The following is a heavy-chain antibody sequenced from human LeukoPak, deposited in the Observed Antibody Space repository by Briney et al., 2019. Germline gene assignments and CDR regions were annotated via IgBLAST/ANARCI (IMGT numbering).Heavy chain of an antibody. V-gene: IGHV4-61*02. CDR2: IYTSGST. J-gene: IGHJ4*02. D-gene: IGHD6-19*01. Sequence: MSSETLSLTCTVSGGSISSGSYYWSWIRQPAGKGLEWIGRIYTSGSTNYNPSLKSRVTISVDTSKNQFSLKLSSVTAADTAVYYCARSLEYSSGWYYWGQGTLVTVSS. CDR3: ARSLEYSSGWYY. CDR1: GGSISSGSYY.